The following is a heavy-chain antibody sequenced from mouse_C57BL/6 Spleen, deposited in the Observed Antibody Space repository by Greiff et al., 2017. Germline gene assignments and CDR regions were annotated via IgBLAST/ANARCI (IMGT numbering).Heavy chain of an antibody. V-gene: IGHV5-15*01. CDR2: ISNLAYSI. D-gene: IGHD2-3*01. CDR1: GFTFSDYG. Sequence: DVKLVESGGGLVQPGGSLKLSCAASGFTFSDYGMAWVRQAPRKGPEWVAFISNLAYSIYYADTVTGRFTISRENAKNTLYLEMSSLRSEDTAMYYCARSDGYSSWFAYWGQGTLVTVSA. J-gene: IGHJ3*01. CDR3: ARSDGYSSWFAY.